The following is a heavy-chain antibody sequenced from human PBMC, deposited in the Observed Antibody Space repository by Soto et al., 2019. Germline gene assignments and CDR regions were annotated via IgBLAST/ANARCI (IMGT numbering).Heavy chain of an antibody. CDR1: GYTFTSYA. CDR2: INAGNGNT. CDR3: ARDAPSGIAVAGPREFDY. Sequence: EASVKVSCKASGYTFTSYAMHWVRQAPGQRLEWMGWINAGNGNTKYSQKFQGRVTITRDTSASTAYMELSSLRSEDTAVYYCARDAPSGIAVAGPREFDYWGQGTLVTVSS. V-gene: IGHV1-3*01. D-gene: IGHD6-19*01. J-gene: IGHJ4*02.